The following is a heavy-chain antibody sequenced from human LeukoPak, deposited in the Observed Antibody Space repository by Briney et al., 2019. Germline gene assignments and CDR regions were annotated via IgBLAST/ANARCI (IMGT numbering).Heavy chain of an antibody. CDR2: VKTKTYGWAT. V-gene: IGHV3-49*03. J-gene: IGHJ4*02. D-gene: IGHD1-26*01. Sequence: GVALRLSCTTSGWTFGDQGVSWFGQAPGKGPEWISFVKTKTYGWATEYAASVKGRFTISRDDSTGIPYLQMDSLKPEDTAVYYCSRGVIVRAAYFDYWGQGPLVTVSS. CDR3: SRGVIVRAAYFDY. CDR1: GWTFGDQG.